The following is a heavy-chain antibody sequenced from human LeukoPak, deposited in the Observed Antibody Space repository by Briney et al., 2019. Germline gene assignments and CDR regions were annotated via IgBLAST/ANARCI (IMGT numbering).Heavy chain of an antibody. J-gene: IGHJ4*02. D-gene: IGHD1-26*01. CDR2: ISYDGSNK. CDR3: AAWYSGTFRVDY. Sequence: GGSLRLSCAASGFTFSSYGMHWVRQAPGKGLEWVAVISYDGSNKYYADSAKGRFTISRDNSKNTLYAQMNSLRAEDTAVYYCAAWYSGTFRVDYWGQGTLVTVSS. V-gene: IGHV3-30*03. CDR1: GFTFSSYG.